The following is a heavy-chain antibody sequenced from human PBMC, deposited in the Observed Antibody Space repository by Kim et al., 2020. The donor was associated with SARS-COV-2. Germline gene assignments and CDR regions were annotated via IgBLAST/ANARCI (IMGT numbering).Heavy chain of an antibody. V-gene: IGHV3-53*01. CDR2: INSRGST. D-gene: IGHD3-10*01. J-gene: IGHJ5*02. CDR1: GFGVSYNY. CDR3: SLWPDP. Sequence: GGSLRLSCADSGFGVSYNYMGWVRQAPGKGLEWASLINSRGSTYYADAVMKRFSIFRDNSKKTLALQMDNLTSADPTFVYLSLWPDPLGQVTLLTVAS.